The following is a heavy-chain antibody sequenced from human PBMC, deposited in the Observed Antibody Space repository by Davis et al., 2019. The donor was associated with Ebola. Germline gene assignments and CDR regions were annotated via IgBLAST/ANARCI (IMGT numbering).Heavy chain of an antibody. CDR2: ISYDGSNK. CDR3: AKVAWGSSFY. V-gene: IGHV3-30*18. Sequence: GESLKISCAASGFTFSSYWMSWVRQAPGKGLEWVAVISYDGSNKYYADSVKGRFTISRDNSKNTLYLQMNSLRAEDTAVYYCAKVAWGSSFYWGQGTLVTVSS. D-gene: IGHD3-16*01. CDR1: GFTFSSYW. J-gene: IGHJ4*02.